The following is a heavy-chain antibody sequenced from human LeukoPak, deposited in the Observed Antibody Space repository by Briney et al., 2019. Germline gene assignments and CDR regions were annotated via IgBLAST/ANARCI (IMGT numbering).Heavy chain of an antibody. CDR1: GGSFSGYY. Sequence: PSETLSLTCAVYGGSFSGYYWSWIRQPPGKGLEWLGEINHSGSTNYNPSLKSRVTISVDTSKNQFSLKLSSVTAADTAVYYCARDTYSSSWYYSRGGGFDYWGQGTLVTVSS. J-gene: IGHJ4*02. D-gene: IGHD6-13*01. CDR3: ARDTYSSSWYYSRGGGFDY. V-gene: IGHV4-34*01. CDR2: INHSGST.